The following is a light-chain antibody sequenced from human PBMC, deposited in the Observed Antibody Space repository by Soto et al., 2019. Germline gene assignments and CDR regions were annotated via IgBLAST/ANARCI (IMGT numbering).Light chain of an antibody. V-gene: IGKV1-9*01. CDR1: PAIASF. J-gene: IGKJ1*01. Sequence: QLTQSPSSLSASVGDRVTITCRASPAIASFLSWYQQKPGTAPTLLIYGASTLQSGVPSRFISSRSGTHYTLTIASLEAEDFATYYCQQLNGSPWTFGQGTKVEIK. CDR3: QQLNGSPWT. CDR2: GAS.